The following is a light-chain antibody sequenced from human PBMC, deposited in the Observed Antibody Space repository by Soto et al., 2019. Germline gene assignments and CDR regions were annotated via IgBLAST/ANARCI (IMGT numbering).Light chain of an antibody. V-gene: IGLV2-8*01. CDR2: EVS. Sequence: LTQSPSASGSPGQSVTISCTGTSGDVGGYNYVSWYQQHPGKAPKLMIYEVSKRPLGVPDRFSGSKSGNTASLTVSGLQAEDESDYYCSSYAVSDKFYVFGTGINVTVL. CDR1: SGDVGGYNY. CDR3: SSYAVSDKFYV. J-gene: IGLJ1*01.